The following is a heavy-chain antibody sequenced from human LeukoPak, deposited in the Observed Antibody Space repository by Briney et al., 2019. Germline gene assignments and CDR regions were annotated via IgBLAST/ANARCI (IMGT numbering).Heavy chain of an antibody. Sequence: GGSLRLSCAVAGFTFKDHWMHWVRHAPGKGLVWVSRINENGRDTMYADSVKGRSAISRDNAKNSLYLQMNSLRAEDTAVYYCARAEYYYDSSGYYYDAFDIWGQGTMVTVSS. J-gene: IGHJ3*02. CDR1: GFTFKDHW. D-gene: IGHD3-22*01. V-gene: IGHV3-74*03. CDR3: ARAEYYYDSSGYYYDAFDI. CDR2: INENGRDT.